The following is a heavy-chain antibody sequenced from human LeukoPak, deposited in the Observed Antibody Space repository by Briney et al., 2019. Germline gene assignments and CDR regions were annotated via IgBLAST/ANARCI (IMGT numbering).Heavy chain of an antibody. Sequence: GGSLRLSCAASGFTFSTYWMNWVRQAPGKGLEWVAKIKQDGSEKYYVDSVKSRFTISRDNAKNSLYLEMNSLRAEDTAVYYCARGYYGMDVWGKGTTVTVSS. J-gene: IGHJ6*04. CDR2: IKQDGSEK. CDR3: ARGYYGMDV. V-gene: IGHV3-7*03. CDR1: GFTFSTYW.